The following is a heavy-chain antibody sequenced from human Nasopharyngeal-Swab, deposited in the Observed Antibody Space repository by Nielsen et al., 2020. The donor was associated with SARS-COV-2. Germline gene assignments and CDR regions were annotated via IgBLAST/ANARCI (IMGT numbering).Heavy chain of an antibody. V-gene: IGHV3-73*01. CDR2: IRSKGNSYAT. Sequence: ESLISCAASGFIFSDSVIHWVRQASGKGLEWVGRIRSKGNSYATAYAASVKGRFTISRDDSKNTAYLQMNSLIAEDTAVYYCARCGGSCYTGKDYWGQGTLVTVSS. J-gene: IGHJ4*02. D-gene: IGHD2-15*01. CDR3: ARCGGSCYTGKDY. CDR1: GFIFSDSV.